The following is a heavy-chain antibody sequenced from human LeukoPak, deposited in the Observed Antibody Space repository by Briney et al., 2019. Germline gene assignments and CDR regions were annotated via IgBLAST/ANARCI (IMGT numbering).Heavy chain of an antibody. CDR1: GGPISSYY. J-gene: IGHJ4*02. V-gene: IGHV4-59*08. Sequence: SETLSLTCTVSGGPISSYYWIWIPQPPGKALEWIGYIYYSGSTNYNPSLKSRVTISVDTSKNQFSPKLSSVTAADTAVYYCARLGIYSGYDDFDYWGQGTLVTVSS. CDR3: ARLGIYSGYDDFDY. D-gene: IGHD5-12*01. CDR2: IYYSGST.